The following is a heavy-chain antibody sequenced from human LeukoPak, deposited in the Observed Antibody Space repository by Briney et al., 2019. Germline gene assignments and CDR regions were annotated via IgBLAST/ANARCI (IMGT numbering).Heavy chain of an antibody. J-gene: IGHJ4*02. V-gene: IGHV1-69*05. Sequence: SVKVSCKASGYTFTSYAISWVRQAPGQGLEWMGRIIPIFGTANYAQKFQGRVTITTDESTSTAYMELSSLRSEDTAVYYCARGGRRLNGDYLDYWGQGTLVTVSS. D-gene: IGHD4-17*01. CDR3: ARGGRRLNGDYLDY. CDR1: GYTFTSYA. CDR2: IIPIFGTA.